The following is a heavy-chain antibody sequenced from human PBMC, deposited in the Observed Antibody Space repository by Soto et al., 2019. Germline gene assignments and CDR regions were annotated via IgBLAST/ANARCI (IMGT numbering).Heavy chain of an antibody. Sequence: PGGSLRLSCAASGFTFSSYEMNWVRQAPGKGLEWVSYISSSGSTKYYADSVKGRFTISRDNAKNSLYLQMNSLRAEDTAVYYCARGGDDIPTTLPIDYWGQGTLVTVSS. CDR3: ARGGDDIPTTLPIDY. V-gene: IGHV3-48*03. CDR2: ISSSGSTK. D-gene: IGHD3-10*01. J-gene: IGHJ4*02. CDR1: GFTFSSYE.